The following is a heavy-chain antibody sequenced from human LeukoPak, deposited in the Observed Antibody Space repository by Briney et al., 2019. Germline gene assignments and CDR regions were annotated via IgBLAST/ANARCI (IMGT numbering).Heavy chain of an antibody. Sequence: PSETLSLTCAVYGGSVGGYFCNWIRQPPGKGLEWIGEIDHSGSTNYSPSLKTRVTISRDLSKNQFSLKLSSVTAADTAVYYCARSRGVEMATIFDYWGQGTLVTVSS. CDR1: GGSVGGYF. CDR3: ARSRGVEMATIFDY. V-gene: IGHV4-34*01. D-gene: IGHD5-24*01. CDR2: IDHSGST. J-gene: IGHJ4*02.